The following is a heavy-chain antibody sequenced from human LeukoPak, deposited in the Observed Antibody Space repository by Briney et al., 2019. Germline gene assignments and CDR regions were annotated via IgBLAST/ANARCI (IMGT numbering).Heavy chain of an antibody. D-gene: IGHD6-13*01. CDR3: ARELRILGIAAAGHFDY. CDR2: IYYSGST. V-gene: IGHV4-59*01. Sequence: ETLSLTCSVSGGSISSYYWSWIRQPPGKGLEWIGYIYYSGSTNYNPSLKSRVTISLDTSKNQFSLKLSSMTAADTAVYYCARELRILGIAAAGHFDYWGQGTLVTVSS. CDR1: GGSISSYY. J-gene: IGHJ4*02.